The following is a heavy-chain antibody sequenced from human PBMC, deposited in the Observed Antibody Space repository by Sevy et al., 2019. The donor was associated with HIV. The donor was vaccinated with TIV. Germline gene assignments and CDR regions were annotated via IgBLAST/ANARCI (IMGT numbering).Heavy chain of an antibody. D-gene: IGHD3-3*01. J-gene: IGHJ1*01. CDR2: INPNSGDT. V-gene: IGHV1-2*02. CDR3: ARGVTIFGVDYYFQH. CDR1: GNTFTVYF. Sequence: ASVQVSCKASGNTFTVYFVYWVRQAPGQGLEWMGWINPNSGDTNYAQNFQGRVTMTSDASISTAYMELSSLTSDDTAVYYCARGVTIFGVDYYFQHWGQGALVTVSS.